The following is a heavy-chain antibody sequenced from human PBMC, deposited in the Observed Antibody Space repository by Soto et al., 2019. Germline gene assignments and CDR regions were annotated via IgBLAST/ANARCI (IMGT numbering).Heavy chain of an antibody. CDR3: ARTTGWPGFDF. Sequence: QVQLQESGPGLVKTSETMSLTCTASGASVSSYYWSWIRQPPGKGLEWIGHIYNGGRTNYNPSLTXRXXXSXXMSNNQFSLKLTSVTAADTAVYYCARTTGWPGFDFWGQGALVTVSS. CDR2: IYNGGRT. V-gene: IGHV4-59*02. CDR1: GASVSSYY. D-gene: IGHD6-19*01. J-gene: IGHJ4*02.